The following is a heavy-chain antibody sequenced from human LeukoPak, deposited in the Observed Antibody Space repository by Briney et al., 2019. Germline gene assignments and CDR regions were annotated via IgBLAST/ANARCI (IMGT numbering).Heavy chain of an antibody. CDR1: GGSFSGYY. D-gene: IGHD1-14*01. J-gene: IGHJ6*02. V-gene: IGHV4-34*01. CDR3: ASVYDYYGMDV. CDR2: INHSGST. Sequence: SETLSLTCAVYGGSFSGYYWSWIRQPPGKGLEWIGEINHSGSTNYNPSLKSRVTISVDTSKNQFSLKLNSVTAADTAVYYCASVYDYYGMDVWGQGTTVTVSS.